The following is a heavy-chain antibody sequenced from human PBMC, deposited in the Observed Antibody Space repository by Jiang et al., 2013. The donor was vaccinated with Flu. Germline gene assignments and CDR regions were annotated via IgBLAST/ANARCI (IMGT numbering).Heavy chain of an antibody. CDR2: IYSSGST. D-gene: IGHD1-14*01. CDR3: ARSPGYYFDY. J-gene: IGHJ4*02. V-gene: IGHV4-59*01. Sequence: GLVKPSETLSLTCTVSGGSISNYYWSWIRQPPGKGLEWIGYIYSSGSTVYNPSLNSRVTISVGTSKNQVSLKLSSVTAADTAVYYCARSPGYYFDYWGQGNLVTVSS. CDR1: GGSISNYY.